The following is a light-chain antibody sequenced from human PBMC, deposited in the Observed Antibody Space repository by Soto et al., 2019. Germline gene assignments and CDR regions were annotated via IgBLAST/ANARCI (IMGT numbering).Light chain of an antibody. Sequence: EIVMTQSPATLSVSPGERVTLSCRASQRVSSYLAGYQQKPGQAPRLLIYDASSSATGIPVRFSGSGSGTEFTLTISSLQSEAFGVYYCQQNKDWPGTFGQGTKVEIK. V-gene: IGKV3-15*01. CDR3: QQNKDWPGT. CDR2: DAS. J-gene: IGKJ1*01. CDR1: QRVSSY.